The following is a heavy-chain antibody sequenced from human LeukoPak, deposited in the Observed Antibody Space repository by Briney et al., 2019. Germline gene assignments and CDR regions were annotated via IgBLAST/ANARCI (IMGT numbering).Heavy chain of an antibody. CDR1: GGTFNIFG. CDR2: IIPILGTP. V-gene: IGHV1-69*11. Sequence: SVKVSCKTSGGTFNIFGITWVRWAPGQGLEWMGRIIPILGTPKYAQKFQGRVTITADESTSTAYMELRSLRSDDTAVYYCARDLIPYSSSSDWFDPWGQGTLVTVSS. D-gene: IGHD6-6*01. CDR3: ARDLIPYSSSSDWFDP. J-gene: IGHJ5*02.